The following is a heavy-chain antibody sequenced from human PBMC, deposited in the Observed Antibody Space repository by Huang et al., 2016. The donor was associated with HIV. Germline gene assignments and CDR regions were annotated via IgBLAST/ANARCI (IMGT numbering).Heavy chain of an antibody. D-gene: IGHD6-19*01. CDR3: ARVSGSGWLIDY. CDR2: IDWDDDT. V-gene: IGHV2-70*15. J-gene: IGHJ4*02. Sequence: QVTLRESGPALVKPTQTLTLTCTFSGFSLTTGGMCLTWIRQPPEKALEWIARIDWDDDTYYSPSLKTRLTSSKDTSRKQVVIKMTNMDHDDTATYYCARVSGSGWLIDYWGLGTLVTVSS. CDR1: GFSLTTGGMC.